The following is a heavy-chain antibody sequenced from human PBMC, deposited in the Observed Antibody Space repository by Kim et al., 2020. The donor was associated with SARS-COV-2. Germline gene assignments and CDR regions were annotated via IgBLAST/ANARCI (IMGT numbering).Heavy chain of an antibody. D-gene: IGHD6-13*01. CDR3: ARDLYSSSWYRPLNWFDP. V-gene: IGHV1-69*13. J-gene: IGHJ5*02. CDR2: IIPIFGTA. CDR1: GGTFSSYA. Sequence: SVKVSCKASGGTFSSYAISWVRQAPGQGREWMGGIIPIFGTANHAQKFQGRVTITADESTSTAYMELSSLRSEDTAVYYCARDLYSSSWYRPLNWFDPWGQGTLVTVSS.